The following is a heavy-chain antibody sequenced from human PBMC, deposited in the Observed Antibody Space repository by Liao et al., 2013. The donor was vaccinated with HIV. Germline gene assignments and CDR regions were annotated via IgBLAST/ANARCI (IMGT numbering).Heavy chain of an antibody. CDR3: ARGGILRYYYYYMDV. J-gene: IGHJ6*03. Sequence: QVQLQESGPGLVKPSQTLSLTCTVSGGSISSGSYYWSWIRQPAGKGLEWIGRIYTSGSTNYNPSLKSRVTISVDTSKNQFSLKLSSVTAADTAVYYCARGGILRYYYYYMDVWGKGTTVTVSS. CDR1: GGSISSGSYY. CDR2: IYTSGST. V-gene: IGHV4-61*02.